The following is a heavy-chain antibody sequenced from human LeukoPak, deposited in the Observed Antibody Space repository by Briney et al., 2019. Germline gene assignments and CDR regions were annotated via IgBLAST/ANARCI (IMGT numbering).Heavy chain of an antibody. CDR1: GFTFSSYA. J-gene: IGHJ4*02. CDR2: IRGSGGDT. V-gene: IGHV3-23*01. D-gene: IGHD3-10*01. Sequence: GGSLRLSCAASGFTFSSYAMSWVRQAPGKGLEWVSAIRGSGGDTYYADSVKGRFTISRDNSKSTLYLQMNSLRAEDTAIYYCAKGRNITMVRGALDFWGQGTLVTVSS. CDR3: AKGRNITMVRGALDF.